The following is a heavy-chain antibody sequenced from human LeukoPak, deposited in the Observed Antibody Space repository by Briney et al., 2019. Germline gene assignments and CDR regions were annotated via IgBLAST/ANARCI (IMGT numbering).Heavy chain of an antibody. D-gene: IGHD6-19*01. CDR2: ISAYNGNT. V-gene: IGHV1-18*01. CDR3: ARDSSGWYNYGMDV. J-gene: IGHJ6*02. Sequence: GASVKVSCRASGYTFTSYGISWVRQAPGQGLEWMGWISAYNGNTNYAQKLQGRVTMTTDTSTSTAYMELRSLRSDDTAVYYCARDSSGWYNYGMDVWGQGTTVTVSS. CDR1: GYTFTSYG.